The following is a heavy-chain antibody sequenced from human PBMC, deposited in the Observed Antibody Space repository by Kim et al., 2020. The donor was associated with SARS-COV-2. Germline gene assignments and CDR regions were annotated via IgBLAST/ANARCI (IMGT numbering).Heavy chain of an antibody. D-gene: IGHD3-9*01. CDR2: ISTDNGGT. Sequence: ASVKVSCKASGYSFTTSGVSWVRQAPGQGLEWMGWISTDNGGTNYPQKFQGRVTLSTDTSTSTVHMELRSLRSDDTAIYYCARHRSPRYYGMDVWGQGTTVTVS. CDR1: GYSFTTSG. CDR3: ARHRSPRYYGMDV. J-gene: IGHJ6*02. V-gene: IGHV1-18*01.